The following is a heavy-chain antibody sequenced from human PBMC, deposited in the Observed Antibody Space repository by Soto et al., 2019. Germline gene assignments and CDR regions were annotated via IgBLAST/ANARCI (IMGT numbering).Heavy chain of an antibody. J-gene: IGHJ4*02. V-gene: IGHV3-33*01. CDR3: ARVTSYDDFWNGYYTDY. D-gene: IGHD3-3*01. CDR2: IWYDGSNK. Sequence: QVQLVESGGGVVQPGRSLRLSCAASGLTFSSYGMHWVRQAPGKWLEWVAAIWYDGSNKYYADSVKGRFTISRDNSQYALYLQRNSLRSADTSVYYCARVTSYDDFWNGYYTDYWGQGTLVTVSS. CDR1: GLTFSSYG.